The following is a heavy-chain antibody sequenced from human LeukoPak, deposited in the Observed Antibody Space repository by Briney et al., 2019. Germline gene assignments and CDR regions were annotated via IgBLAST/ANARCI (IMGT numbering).Heavy chain of an antibody. Sequence: PGGSLRLSCAASGFTFSNACMSWVRQAPGKALEWVGHIKSKADGGTTDFAAPVKGRFTISRDDSKNTLFLQMNSLKTEDTAVYYCTTGTWIQLWLADYWGQGTLVTVSS. CDR1: GFTFSNAC. CDR3: TTGTWIQLWLADY. V-gene: IGHV3-15*01. CDR2: IKSKADGGTT. D-gene: IGHD5-18*01. J-gene: IGHJ4*02.